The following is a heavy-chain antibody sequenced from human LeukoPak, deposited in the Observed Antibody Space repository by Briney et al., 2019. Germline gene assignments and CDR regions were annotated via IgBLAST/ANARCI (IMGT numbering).Heavy chain of an antibody. CDR3: ARGGSYLSAFDI. CDR1: GFTVSSYY. V-gene: IGHV3-53*01. D-gene: IGHD1-26*01. CDR2: IYSGGST. Sequence: SGGSLRLSCAVSGFTVSSYYMSWVRQAPGKGLEWVSIIYSGGSTFYADSVKGRFTISRDSSKNTLYLQMNSLRAEDTAVYYCARGGSYLSAFDIWGQGTMVTASS. J-gene: IGHJ3*02.